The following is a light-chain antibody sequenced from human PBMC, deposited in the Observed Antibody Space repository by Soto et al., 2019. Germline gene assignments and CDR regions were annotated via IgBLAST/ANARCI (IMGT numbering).Light chain of an antibody. CDR3: QQYSSSRT. CDR2: DAS. J-gene: IGKJ1*01. V-gene: IGKV3-20*01. CDR1: QGVSSRY. Sequence: EILLTQSPATLSVSPWERATLSCRASQGVSSRYLAWYQQKPGQVPRLLIYDASSRATGIPDRFSGSGSGTDFTLTISRLEPEDFAVYYCQQYSSSRTFGQGTKVDIK.